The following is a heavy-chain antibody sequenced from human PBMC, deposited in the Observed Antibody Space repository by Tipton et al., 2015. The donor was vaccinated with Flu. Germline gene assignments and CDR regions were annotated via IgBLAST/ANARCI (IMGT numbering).Heavy chain of an antibody. CDR3: ARRHFSFDI. J-gene: IGHJ3*02. CDR1: GGSISSSSHY. D-gene: IGHD2/OR15-2a*01. Sequence: TLSLTCTVSGGSISSSSHYWGWIRQAPGRGLEWVGSMYSSGTTYYNPSLKSRVAISLDTSNNQFSLKLSFVTAADTAVYYCARRHFSFDIWGQGTMVTVSS. V-gene: IGHV4-39*07. CDR2: MYSSGTT.